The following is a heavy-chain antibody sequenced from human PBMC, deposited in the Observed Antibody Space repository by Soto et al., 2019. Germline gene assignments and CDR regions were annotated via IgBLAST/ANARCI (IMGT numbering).Heavy chain of an antibody. V-gene: IGHV1-58*01. Sequence: QMQLVQSGPEVKKPGTSVKVSCKASGFTFTSSAVQWVRQARGQRLEWIGWIVVGSGNTNYAQKFQERVTITRDMSTSTAYMELSSLRSEDTAVYYCVTGIPAAPTRLGYWGQGTLVTVSS. D-gene: IGHD2-2*01. CDR3: VTGIPAAPTRLGY. J-gene: IGHJ4*02. CDR1: GFTFTSSA. CDR2: IVVGSGNT.